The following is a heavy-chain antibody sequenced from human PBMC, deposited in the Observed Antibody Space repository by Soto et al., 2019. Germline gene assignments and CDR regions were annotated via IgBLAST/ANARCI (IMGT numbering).Heavy chain of an antibody. CDR2: ISGSGGST. V-gene: IGHV3-23*01. D-gene: IGHD3-10*01. J-gene: IGHJ4*02. CDR1: GFTFSSYA. CDR3: EKVRGKIAMVRGVIGC. Sequence: EVQLLESGGGLVQPGGSLRLSCAASGFTFSSYAMSWVRQAPGKGLEWVSAISGSGGSTYYADSVKGRFTISRDNSKITLYLQRNSLRAEDTAVYYCEKVRGKIAMVRGVIGCWGQGPLVTVSS.